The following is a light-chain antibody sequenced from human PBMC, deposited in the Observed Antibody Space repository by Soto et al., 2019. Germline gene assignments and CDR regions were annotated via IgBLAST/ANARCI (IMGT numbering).Light chain of an antibody. J-gene: IGKJ4*01. CDR2: GAS. CDR3: QQNSNWPLT. CDR1: QSSGTN. Sequence: EIVMTQSPASLSVSPGERATLSCWASQSSGTNLAWYQQKPDQAPRLLIYGASTRATGIPARFSGSGSGTEFTLTITSLQSEDSAVYYCQQNSNWPLTFGGGTMVEIK. V-gene: IGKV3-15*01.